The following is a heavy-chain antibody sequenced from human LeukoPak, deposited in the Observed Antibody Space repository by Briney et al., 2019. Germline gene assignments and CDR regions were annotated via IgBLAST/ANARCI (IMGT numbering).Heavy chain of an antibody. D-gene: IGHD3-22*01. CDR1: GCSLSTSGMC. CDR2: IEWYDDK. Sequence: SGPALVKPTQTLTLTCTFSGCSLSTSGMCVSWILQPPGKALYGLARIEWYDDKYYSTALKTRLTISKDTTKNQVVLTMTNMDPVDTATYYCARTPSYDSSGFWAFDPWGKGTLVTVSS. CDR3: ARTPSYDSSGFWAFDP. V-gene: IGHV2-70*11. J-gene: IGHJ5*02.